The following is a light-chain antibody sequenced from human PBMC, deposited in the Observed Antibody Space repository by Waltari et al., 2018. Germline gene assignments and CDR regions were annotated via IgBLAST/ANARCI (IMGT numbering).Light chain of an antibody. CDR1: QSVKNN. J-gene: IGKJ4*01. CDR3: QVYDSLPVT. CDR2: KAS. Sequence: DIQMTQSLSTLSASVGDRVTITCRASQSVKNNLAWYQQKAGKAPKVVIHKASRLEGGVPARLSGSGYGTEFTLTISSLQPDDFATYYCQVYDSLPVTFGGGTKVEIK. V-gene: IGKV1-5*03.